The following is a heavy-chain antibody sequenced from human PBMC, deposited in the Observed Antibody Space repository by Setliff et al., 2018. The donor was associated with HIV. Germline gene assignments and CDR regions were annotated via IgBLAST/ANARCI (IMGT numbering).Heavy chain of an antibody. Sequence: ASVKVSCKASGYNFDDNSINWVRQAPGQGLEWMGWISPYNDNTNYAQKYQGRVTLTTDTSTNTAYMELRRLISDDTAVYYCARAGAVMTAHFDFWGQGTLVTVSS. CDR2: ISPYNDNT. V-gene: IGHV1-18*01. CDR3: ARAGAVMTAHFDF. D-gene: IGHD2-21*02. J-gene: IGHJ4*02. CDR1: GYNFDDNS.